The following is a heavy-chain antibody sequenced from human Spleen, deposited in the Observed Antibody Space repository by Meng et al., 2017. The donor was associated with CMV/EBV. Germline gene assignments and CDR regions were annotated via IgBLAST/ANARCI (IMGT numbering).Heavy chain of an antibody. D-gene: IGHD2-2*01. Sequence: SETLSLTCTVYGGSFNDYYWSWIRQPPGKGLEWIGEIDHSGSTNYNPSLKSRVAISVDTSKNQFSLNVYSVTAADTAVYYCAREDIVVVEHGMNVWGQGTTVTVSS. J-gene: IGHJ6*02. V-gene: IGHV4-34*01. CDR2: IDHSGST. CDR3: AREDIVVVEHGMNV. CDR1: GGSFNDYY.